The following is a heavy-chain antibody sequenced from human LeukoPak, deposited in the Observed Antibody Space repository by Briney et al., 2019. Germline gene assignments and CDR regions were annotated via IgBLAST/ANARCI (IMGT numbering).Heavy chain of an antibody. CDR1: GYTFTGYY. CDR3: ARSRIAVTKGGFFPDYYFDY. J-gene: IGHJ4*02. Sequence: ASVKVSCKASGYTFTGYYMHWVRQAPGQGLEWMGRINPNSGGTNYAQKFQGRVTMTRDTSISTAYMELSRLRSDDTAVYYCARSRIAVTKGGFFPDYYFDYWGQGTLVTVSS. CDR2: INPNSGGT. D-gene: IGHD6-19*01. V-gene: IGHV1-2*06.